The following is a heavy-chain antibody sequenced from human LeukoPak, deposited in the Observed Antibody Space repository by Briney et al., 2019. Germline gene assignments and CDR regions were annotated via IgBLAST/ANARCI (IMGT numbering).Heavy chain of an antibody. CDR1: GGSISSSSYY. Sequence: PSETLSLTCTVSGGSISSSSYYWGWIRQPPGKGLEWIGSIYYSGSTYYNPSLKSRVTISVDTSKNQYSLKLSSVTAADTAVYYCARASNDYSDYWGQGTLVTVSS. J-gene: IGHJ4*02. CDR3: ARASNDYSDY. D-gene: IGHD4/OR15-4a*01. CDR2: IYYSGST. V-gene: IGHV4-39*01.